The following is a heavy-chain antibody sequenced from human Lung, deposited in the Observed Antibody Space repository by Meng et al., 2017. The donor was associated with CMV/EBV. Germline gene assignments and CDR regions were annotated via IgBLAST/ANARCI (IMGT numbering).Heavy chain of an antibody. CDR1: GYTFSLYY. V-gene: IGHV1-2*02. CDR3: ARERGLGFRGTNDAFDI. D-gene: IGHD3-16*01. CDR2: INPNTGGT. J-gene: IGHJ3*02. Sequence: ASXXVSXKASGYTFSLYYIHWVRQAPGQGLEWMGWINPNTGGTNSAQKFQGRVTITGDTSISTAYMELSRLNSDDTALYYCARERGLGFRGTNDAFDIWGQGTMVT.